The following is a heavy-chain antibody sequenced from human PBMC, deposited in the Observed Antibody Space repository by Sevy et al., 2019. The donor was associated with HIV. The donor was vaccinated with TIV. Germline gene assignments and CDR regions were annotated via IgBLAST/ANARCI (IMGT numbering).Heavy chain of an antibody. CDR1: GGSFSGYY. CDR2: INHSGCT. D-gene: IGHD3-10*01. CDR3: ARSSYYGSGSYYFDY. Sequence: SETLSLTCAVYGGSFSGYYWNWIRQPPGKGLEWIGEINHSGCTNYNPSLKSRVSISVDTSKNQFSLKLRSVTAADTAVYYCARSSYYGSGSYYFDYWGQGTLVTVSS. V-gene: IGHV4-34*01. J-gene: IGHJ4*02.